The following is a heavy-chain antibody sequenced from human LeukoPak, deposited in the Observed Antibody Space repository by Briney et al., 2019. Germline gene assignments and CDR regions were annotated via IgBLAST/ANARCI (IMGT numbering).Heavy chain of an antibody. D-gene: IGHD3-16*02. J-gene: IGHJ4*02. Sequence: GGSLRLSCAASGFTFSSYWMSWVHQALGKGLEWVANIKQDGSEKYYVDSVKGRFTISRDNAKNSLYLQMNSLRAEDTAVYYCARGSMITFGGVIVWGQGTLVTVSS. CDR3: ARGSMITFGGVIV. V-gene: IGHV3-7*01. CDR1: GFTFSSYW. CDR2: IKQDGSEK.